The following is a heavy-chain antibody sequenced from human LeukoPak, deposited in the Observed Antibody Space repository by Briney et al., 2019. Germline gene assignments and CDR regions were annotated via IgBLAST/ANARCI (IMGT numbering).Heavy chain of an antibody. CDR3: ARVMGVTWFDP. CDR1: GFTFSTYN. D-gene: IGHD2-8*01. CDR2: IKQDGSAK. J-gene: IGHJ5*02. V-gene: IGHV3-7*04. Sequence: GGSLRLSCAASGFTFSTYNMNWVRQAPGKGLEWVANIKQDGSAKYYVDSVKGRFTISRDNAKSSLYLQMNSLRAEDTAVYYCARVMGVTWFDPWGQGTLVTVSS.